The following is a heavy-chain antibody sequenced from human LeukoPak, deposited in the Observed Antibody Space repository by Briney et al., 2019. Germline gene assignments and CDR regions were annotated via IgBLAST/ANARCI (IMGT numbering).Heavy chain of an antibody. V-gene: IGHV3-64*01. Sequence: GGSLRLSCAASGFTFSSYAMHWVRQAPGKGLEYVSAISSNGGSTYYANSVKGRFTISRDNFKNTLYLQMGSLRAEDMAVYYCARVGYGDPSYFDYWGQGTLVTVSS. D-gene: IGHD4-17*01. J-gene: IGHJ4*02. CDR3: ARVGYGDPSYFDY. CDR2: ISSNGGST. CDR1: GFTFSSYA.